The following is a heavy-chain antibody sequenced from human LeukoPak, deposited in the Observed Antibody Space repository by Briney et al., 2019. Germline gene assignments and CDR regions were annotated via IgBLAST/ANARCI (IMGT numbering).Heavy chain of an antibody. V-gene: IGHV5-51*01. D-gene: IGHD3-3*01. J-gene: IGHJ1*01. CDR3: ARPGEPDFAGYIQH. Sequence: GESLKISFQGSGYSFTSYWIAWVRQLPGQGLEWIGVNYPSDSDTRYSRSFQGQVTISVDKSIRPAYLQWSTLEASDTATYYCARPGEPDFAGYIQHWGQGTLVTVSS. CDR1: GYSFTSYW. CDR2: NYPSDSDT.